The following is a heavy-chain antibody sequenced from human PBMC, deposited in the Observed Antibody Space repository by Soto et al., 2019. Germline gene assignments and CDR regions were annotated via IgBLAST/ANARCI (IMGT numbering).Heavy chain of an antibody. CDR1: GCSISSYY. CDR3: ARSAYGDYTFDY. J-gene: IGHJ4*02. V-gene: IGHV4-59*01. Sequence: QVQLQESGPGLVKPSETLSLTCTVSGCSISSYYWSWIRQPPGKGLEWIGYIYYSGSTNYHPSLKSRVTISVDTSKSQFSLTLSSVTAADTAVYSCARSAYGDYTFDYWGQGTLVTVSS. CDR2: IYYSGST. D-gene: IGHD4-17*01.